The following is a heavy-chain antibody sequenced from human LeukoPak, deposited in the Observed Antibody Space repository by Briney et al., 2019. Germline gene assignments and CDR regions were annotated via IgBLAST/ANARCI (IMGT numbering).Heavy chain of an antibody. J-gene: IGHJ4*02. CDR2: IRGDAGST. Sequence: GGSQRLSCAASGFTFDAFGMTWVRQAPGKGLEWVSAIRGDAGSTGYADTVKGRFTISRDNAKNSLYLQMNSLRVEDTALYYCARVWAWGSENYFDNSGQGTLVTVSS. D-gene: IGHD7-27*01. CDR3: ARVWAWGSENYFDN. CDR1: GFTFDAFG. V-gene: IGHV3-20*04.